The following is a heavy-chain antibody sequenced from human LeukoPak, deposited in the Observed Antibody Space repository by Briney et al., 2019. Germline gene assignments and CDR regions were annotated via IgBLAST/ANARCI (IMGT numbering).Heavy chain of an antibody. D-gene: IGHD2-2*01. J-gene: IGHJ5*02. CDR3: AREGYCSSSSCNNWLDP. V-gene: IGHV4-59*01. Sequence: SETLSLTCTVSGGSLSSYYWSWIRQPPRKGLEWIGYIYYSGSTNYNPSLKSRVTMSVDTSKNQFSLKLTSVTAADTAVYYCAREGYCSSSSCNNWLDPWGQGTLVTVSS. CDR1: GGSLSSYY. CDR2: IYYSGST.